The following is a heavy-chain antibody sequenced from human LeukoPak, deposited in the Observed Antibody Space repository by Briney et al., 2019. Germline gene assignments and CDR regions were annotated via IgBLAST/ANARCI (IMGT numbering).Heavy chain of an antibody. CDR2: IYYSGST. Sequence: SETLSLTCTVSGGSISSGDYYWSWLRQPPGKGLEWIGYIYYSGSTYYNPSLKSRVTISVDTSKNQFSLKLSSVTAADTAVYYCARANYVWGSYRYGVAFDIWGQGTMVTVSS. J-gene: IGHJ3*02. CDR1: GGSISSGDYY. V-gene: IGHV4-30-4*01. CDR3: ARANYVWGSYRYGVAFDI. D-gene: IGHD3-16*02.